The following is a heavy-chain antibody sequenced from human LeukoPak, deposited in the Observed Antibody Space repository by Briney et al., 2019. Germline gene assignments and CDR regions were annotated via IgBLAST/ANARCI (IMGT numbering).Heavy chain of an antibody. V-gene: IGHV3-21*01. CDR1: GFTFSDYD. D-gene: IGHD3-16*01. CDR2: ISYLSSHV. CDR3: GRAFPPLRTSSAGDL. Sequence: GGSLRLSCSASGFTFSDYDMNWVRHAPGKGLEWVSSISYLSSHVYYGDSVKGRFSTSRDNAKNSLYLQMNSLGAEGTAIYYCGRAFPPLRTSSAGDLWGQGILVTVSS. J-gene: IGHJ4*02.